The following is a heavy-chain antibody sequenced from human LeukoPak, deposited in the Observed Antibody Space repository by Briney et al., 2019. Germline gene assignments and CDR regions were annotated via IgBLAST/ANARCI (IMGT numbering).Heavy chain of an antibody. CDR1: GFTFSSYS. Sequence: PGGSLRLSCAASGFTFSSYSMNWVRQAPGKGLEWVSFISSSRSYIYYADSVKGRFTISRDNAKNSLYLQMNSLRAEDMALYYCAKAHGSGSYSHFDYWGQGTLVTVSS. CDR2: ISSSRSYI. D-gene: IGHD3-10*01. V-gene: IGHV3-21*04. CDR3: AKAHGSGSYSHFDY. J-gene: IGHJ4*02.